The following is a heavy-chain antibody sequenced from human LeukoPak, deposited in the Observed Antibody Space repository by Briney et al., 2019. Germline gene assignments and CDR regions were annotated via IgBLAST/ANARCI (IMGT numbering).Heavy chain of an antibody. V-gene: IGHV3-48*03. Sequence: PGGSLRLSCAASGFTFSSYEMNWVRQAPGKGLEWVSYISSSGSTKYCADSVKGRFTISRDNAKNSLYLQMNSLRAEDTAVYYCARRDYGGYAYYYYGLDVRGKGTTVTVSS. CDR2: ISSSGSTK. D-gene: IGHD5-12*01. CDR3: ARRDYGGYAYYYYGLDV. J-gene: IGHJ6*04. CDR1: GFTFSSYE.